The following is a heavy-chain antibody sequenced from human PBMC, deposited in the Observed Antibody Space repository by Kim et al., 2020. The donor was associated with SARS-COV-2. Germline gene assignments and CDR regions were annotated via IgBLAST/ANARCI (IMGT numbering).Heavy chain of an antibody. Sequence: ASVKVSCKASGYTFTSYAMNWVRQAPGQGLEWMGWINTNTGNPTYAQGFTGRFVFSLDTSVSTAYLQISSLKAGDTAVYYCARGSIAARPWVADYWGQGTLVTVSS. J-gene: IGHJ4*02. CDR2: INTNTGNP. D-gene: IGHD6-6*01. V-gene: IGHV7-4-1*02. CDR3: ARGSIAARPWVADY. CDR1: GYTFTSYA.